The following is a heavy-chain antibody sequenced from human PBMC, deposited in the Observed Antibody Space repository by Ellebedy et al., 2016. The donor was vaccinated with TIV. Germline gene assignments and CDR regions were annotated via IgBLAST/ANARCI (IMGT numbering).Heavy chain of an antibody. CDR1: GGSLNNYF. CDR3: ARTRGGIVRGIDY. V-gene: IGHV4-59*01. Sequence: SETLSLTXTVSGGSLNNYFWSWIRQPPGKGLEWIGHIYYSGNTNYNPSLKSRVTMSVDTSRNQLSLRLISVTAADTAVYYCARTRGGIVRGIDYWGQGILVTVSS. CDR2: IYYSGNT. D-gene: IGHD3-10*01. J-gene: IGHJ4*02.